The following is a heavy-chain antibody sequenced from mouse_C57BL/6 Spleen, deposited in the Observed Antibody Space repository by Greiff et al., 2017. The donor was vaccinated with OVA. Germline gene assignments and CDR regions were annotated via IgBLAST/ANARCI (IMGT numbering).Heavy chain of an antibody. Sequence: QVQLQQSGAELVKPGASVKLSCKASGYTFTSYWMQWVKQRPGQGLEWIGEIDPSDSYTNYNQKFKGKATLTVDTSSSTAYMQLSSLTSEDSAVYYCASVYYGPDYWGQGTTLTVSS. CDR2: IDPSDSYT. J-gene: IGHJ2*01. D-gene: IGHD1-2*01. V-gene: IGHV1-50*01. CDR1: GYTFTSYW. CDR3: ASVYYGPDY.